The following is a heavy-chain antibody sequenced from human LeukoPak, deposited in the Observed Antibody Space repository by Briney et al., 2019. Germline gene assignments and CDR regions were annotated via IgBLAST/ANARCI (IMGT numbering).Heavy chain of an antibody. V-gene: IGHV1-2*02. J-gene: IGHJ3*01. CDR1: GYTFTGYY. CDR2: INPNSGGA. CDR3: ARNIVAAIHDAFDV. Sequence: APVKVSCKASGYTFTGYYMHWVRQAPGQGLEWMGWINPNSGGANYAQKFQGRVTMTRDASSSTAYMELTRLRSDDTAVYYCARNIVAAIHDAFDVWGQGTMVTVSS. D-gene: IGHD6-13*01.